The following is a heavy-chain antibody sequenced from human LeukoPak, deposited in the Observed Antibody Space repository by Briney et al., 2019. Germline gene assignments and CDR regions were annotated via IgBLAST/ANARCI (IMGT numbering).Heavy chain of an antibody. CDR2: ISGSGGST. D-gene: IGHD1-14*01. CDR3: ARQATTLGYFYSYLDV. V-gene: IGHV3-23*01. Sequence: GGSLRLSCAVSGITLSNYGMSWVRQAPGKGLEWVAGISGSGGSTNYADSVKGRFTISRDNPKNTLFLQMNSLRPEDTAVYYCARQATTLGYFYSYLDVWGTGTTVTVSS. CDR1: GITLSNYG. J-gene: IGHJ6*03.